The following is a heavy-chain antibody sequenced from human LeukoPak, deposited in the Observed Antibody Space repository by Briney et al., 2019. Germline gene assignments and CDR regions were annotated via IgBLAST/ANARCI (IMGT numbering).Heavy chain of an antibody. CDR3: AKVGGDSDYYYYYMDV. D-gene: IGHD4-17*01. V-gene: IGHV3-23*01. CDR1: GFTFSSYA. Sequence: GGSLRLSCAASGFTFSSYAMSWVRQAPGKGLKWVSTISGGGGNTNYADSVKGRFTISRDNSKNMLYLQMNSLRAEDTAVYYCAKVGGDSDYYYYYMDVWGKGTTVTVSS. J-gene: IGHJ6*03. CDR2: ISGGGGNT.